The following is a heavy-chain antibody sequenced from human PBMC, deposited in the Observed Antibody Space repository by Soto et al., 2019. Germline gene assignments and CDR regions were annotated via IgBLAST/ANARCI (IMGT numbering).Heavy chain of an antibody. CDR1: GGSISIGGYY. J-gene: IGHJ4*02. V-gene: IGHV4-31*03. Sequence: PSETLSLTCTVSGGSISIGGYYWSCIRQHPGKGLEWIGYIYYSGSTYYNPSLKSRVTISVDTSKNQFSLKLSSVTAADTAVYYCALSRSGYSYGTFDYWGQGTLVTVSS. CDR3: ALSRSGYSYGTFDY. CDR2: IYYSGST. D-gene: IGHD5-18*01.